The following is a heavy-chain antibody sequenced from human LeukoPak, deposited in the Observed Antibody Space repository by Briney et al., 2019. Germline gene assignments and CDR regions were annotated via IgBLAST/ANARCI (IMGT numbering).Heavy chain of an antibody. CDR1: GGSISSYF. V-gene: IGHV4-59*01. CDR2: IYYSGTT. CDR3: ARAGQYCSSTSCYSLDY. Sequence: PSETQSLTWTVSGGSISSYFWSWIRQPPGKGLEWIGYIYYSGTTNYNPSLKSRVTISVDTSKNQFSLKLSSVTAADTAVYSCARAGQYCSSTSCYSLDYWGQGTLVTVSS. D-gene: IGHD2-2*01. J-gene: IGHJ4*02.